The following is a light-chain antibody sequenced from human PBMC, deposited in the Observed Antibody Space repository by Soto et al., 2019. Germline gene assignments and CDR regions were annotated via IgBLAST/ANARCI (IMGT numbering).Light chain of an antibody. CDR3: QQYENYWT. CDR1: QDIGNF. CDR2: DAS. Sequence: IQMTQSPSSLSAFVGDRVTITCRASQDIGNFLAWYQQKPGKAPKLLIYDASNLESGVPSRFSGSGSGTEFTLTISSLQPEDFGIYYCQQYENYWTFGQGTKVDIK. J-gene: IGKJ1*01. V-gene: IGKV1D-13*01.